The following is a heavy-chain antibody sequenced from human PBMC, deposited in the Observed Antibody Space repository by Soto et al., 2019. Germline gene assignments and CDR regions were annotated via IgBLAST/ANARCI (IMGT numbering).Heavy chain of an antibody. CDR2: IKSKTDGGTT. Sequence: GESLKISCVASGFTFSNAWMSWVRQAPGKGLEWVGRIKSKTDGGTTDYAAPVKGRFTISRDDSKNTLYLQMNSLKTEDTAVYYCSTDSARTIFVVAPFDYWGQTTLVTVSS. V-gene: IGHV3-15*01. CDR3: STDSARTIFVVAPFDY. CDR1: GFTFSNAW. D-gene: IGHD3-3*01. J-gene: IGHJ4*02.